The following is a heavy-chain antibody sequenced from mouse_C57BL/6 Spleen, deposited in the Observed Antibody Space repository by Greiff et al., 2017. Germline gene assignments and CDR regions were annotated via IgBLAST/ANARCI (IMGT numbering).Heavy chain of an antibody. D-gene: IGHD2-3*01. CDR1: GYTFTDYE. V-gene: IGHV1-15*01. J-gene: IGHJ2*01. Sequence: QVQLQQSGAELVRPGASVTLSCKASGYTFTDYEMHWVKQTPVPGLEWIGAIDPETGGTAYNQKFKGKAILTADKSSSTAYMELRSLTSEDSAVYYCTREGMVLDYWGQGTTLTVAS. CDR3: TREGMVLDY. CDR2: IDPETGGT.